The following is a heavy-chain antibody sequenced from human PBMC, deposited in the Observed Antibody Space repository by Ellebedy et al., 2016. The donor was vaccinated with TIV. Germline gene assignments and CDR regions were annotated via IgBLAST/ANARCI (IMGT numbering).Heavy chain of an antibody. CDR1: GQTFSRYY. V-gene: IGHV1-18*01. J-gene: IGHJ4*02. Sequence: ASVKVSCKAPGQTFSRYYMHWVRQAPGQGLEWLGWVTAYNGNTNYAQKLQGRVTMTTDTSTSTAYMELRSLRSDDTAMYYCARDRDALFDYWGQGTLVTVSS. CDR2: VTAYNGNT. D-gene: IGHD5-24*01. CDR3: ARDRDALFDY.